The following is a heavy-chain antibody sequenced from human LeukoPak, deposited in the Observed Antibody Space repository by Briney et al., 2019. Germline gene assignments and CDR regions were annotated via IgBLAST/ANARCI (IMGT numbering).Heavy chain of an antibody. V-gene: IGHV1-69*05. Sequence: GASVKVSRKASGGTFSSYAISWVRQAPGQGLEWMGGIIPIFGTANYAQKFQGRVTITTDESTSTAYMELSSLRSEDTAVYYCARDHSGWPSKYWGQGTLVTVSS. J-gene: IGHJ4*02. CDR1: GGTFSSYA. CDR2: IIPIFGTA. D-gene: IGHD6-19*01. CDR3: ARDHSGWPSKY.